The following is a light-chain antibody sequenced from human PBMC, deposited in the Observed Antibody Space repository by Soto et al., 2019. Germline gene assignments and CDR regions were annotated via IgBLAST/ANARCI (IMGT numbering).Light chain of an antibody. CDR3: LQHKSYPWT. CDR2: DAS. J-gene: IGKJ1*01. CDR1: LDIRND. V-gene: IGKV1-17*01. Sequence: DIQVTQSPSSLSASVGAGVSITCRASLDIRNDLDWYQQKPGKAPKRLIYDASTLQSGVPSRFSGAGSGAECTLTINGLQSEDVATYFCLQHKSYPWTFGQGTKVDIK.